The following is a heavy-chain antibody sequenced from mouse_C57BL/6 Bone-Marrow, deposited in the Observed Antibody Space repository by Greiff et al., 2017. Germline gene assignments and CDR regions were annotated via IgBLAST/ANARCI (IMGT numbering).Heavy chain of an antibody. D-gene: IGHD3-1*01. CDR1: GYTFTDYN. Sequence: VQLQQSGPELVKPGPSVKMSCKASGYTFTDYNMHWVKQSHGKSLEWIGYINPNNGGTSYNQKFKGKATLTVNKSSSTAYMELRSLTSEDSAVYYCARWGVQLGAWVAYWSQGTLDTVSA. V-gene: IGHV1-22*01. CDR2: INPNNGGT. J-gene: IGHJ3*01. CDR3: ARWGVQLGAWVAY.